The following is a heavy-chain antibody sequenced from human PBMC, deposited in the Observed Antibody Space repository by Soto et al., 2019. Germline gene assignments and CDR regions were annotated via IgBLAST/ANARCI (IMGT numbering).Heavy chain of an antibody. CDR1: GFTVTSDY. Sequence: GGSLRLSCAASGFTVTSDYMSWVRQAPGKGLEWVSTIYSGDNTYYADSVKGRFIISRDKSKNTLYLQMNNLRAEDTAVYYGARFPRIALAAFDCWGQGTLVTVSS. CDR2: IYSGDNT. D-gene: IGHD6-19*01. CDR3: ARFPRIALAAFDC. J-gene: IGHJ4*02. V-gene: IGHV3-66*01.